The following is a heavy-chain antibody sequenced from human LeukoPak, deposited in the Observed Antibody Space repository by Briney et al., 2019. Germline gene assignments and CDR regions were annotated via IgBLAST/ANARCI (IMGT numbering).Heavy chain of an antibody. D-gene: IGHD3-22*01. V-gene: IGHV3-23*01. CDR2: INDGGTRT. Sequence: GGSLRLSCAASGFNFSTYGMSWVRQAPGKGPEWVSAINDGGTRTYYTDSAKGRFTISRDNSKSTLYLQFHSLRAEDTAIYFCATGVRDSSGCYYSRAGYFDFWGQGTLGTVSS. CDR3: ATGVRDSSGCYYSRAGYFDF. CDR1: GFNFSTYG. J-gene: IGHJ4*02.